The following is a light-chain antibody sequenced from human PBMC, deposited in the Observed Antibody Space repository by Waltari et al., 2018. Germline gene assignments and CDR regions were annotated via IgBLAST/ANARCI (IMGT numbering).Light chain of an antibody. CDR3: QQFNTYPT. J-gene: IGKJ3*01. CDR1: QSISSW. V-gene: IGKV1-5*03. Sequence: DVRMAQSPSALSASVGDRVTVTCRAVQSISSWLAWYQHKPGKAPKLLISKASSLESGVPSRCSGSGSGTEFTLTISSLQPDDFATYYCQQFNTYPTFGPGTKVDIK. CDR2: KAS.